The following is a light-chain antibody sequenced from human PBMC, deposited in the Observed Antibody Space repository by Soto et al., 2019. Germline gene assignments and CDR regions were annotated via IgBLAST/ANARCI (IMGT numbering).Light chain of an antibody. CDR3: QQYYSYPLT. CDR1: QGISSY. J-gene: IGKJ3*01. CDR2: AAS. V-gene: IGKV1-8*01. Sequence: AIRMTQSPSSFSASTGDRVTSTCRASQGISSYLAWYQQKPGKAPKLLIYAASTLQSGVPSRFSGSGSGADFTLTISCLQSEDVATYYCQQYYSYPLTFGPGTKVDIK.